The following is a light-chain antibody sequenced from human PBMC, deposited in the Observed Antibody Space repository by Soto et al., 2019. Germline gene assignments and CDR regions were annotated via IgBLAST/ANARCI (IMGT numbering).Light chain of an antibody. V-gene: IGLV2-14*01. CDR3: ISYTGSRTSDV. CDR2: GVS. Sequence: QSALTQPASVSGSPGQSITISCTGTSSDVGGYNYVAWYQQFPGKTPKILIYGVSNRPSGVSSRFSGSKSGNTASLTISGLQAEDEADYYCISYTGSRTSDVFGSGTKLTVL. CDR1: SSDVGGYNY. J-gene: IGLJ1*01.